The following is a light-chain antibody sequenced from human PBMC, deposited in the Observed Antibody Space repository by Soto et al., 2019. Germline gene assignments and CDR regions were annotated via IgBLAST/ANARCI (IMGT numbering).Light chain of an antibody. CDR3: SSWDDSLNGYV. V-gene: IGLV1-44*01. Sequence: QSVLTQPPSESGTPGQRVTISCSGGTSNIGGYTVNWYQQLPGAAPRLLIYNNYQRPSAVPARFSGSESGTSASLAISGLQSEDEADSYCSSWDDSLNGYVFGTGTKVTVL. J-gene: IGLJ1*01. CDR1: TSNIGGYT. CDR2: NNY.